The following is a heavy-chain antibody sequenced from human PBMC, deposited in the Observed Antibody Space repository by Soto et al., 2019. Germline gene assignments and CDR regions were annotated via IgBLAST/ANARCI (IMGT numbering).Heavy chain of an antibody. D-gene: IGHD6-19*01. CDR2: IYYSGST. CDR1: GGSISSSGYY. J-gene: IGHJ4*02. CDR3: ARHRYTSAWYPSFLY. V-gene: IGHV4-39*01. Sequence: PSETLSLTCTVSGGSISSSGYYWGWIRQPPGKGLEWIGTIYYSGSTYYNPSLKGRVTISVDTSKNQFSLKLSSVTAADTAVYYCARHRYTSAWYPSFLYWGQGTLVTVSS.